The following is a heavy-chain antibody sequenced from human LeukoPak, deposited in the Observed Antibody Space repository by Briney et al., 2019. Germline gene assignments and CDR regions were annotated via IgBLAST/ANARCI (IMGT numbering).Heavy chain of an antibody. V-gene: IGHV3-74*01. D-gene: IGHD3-10*01. CDR3: ARAVTYFYGSVTHDWFDP. J-gene: IGHJ5*02. CDR2: IKSDGST. Sequence: PGGSLRLSCAASGFTFSSYWMHWVRQIPGKGLVWVSRIKSDGSTIYADSVKGRFTISRDNAKNTVYLQMNSLRAEDTAMYYCARAVTYFYGSVTHDWFDPWGQGTLVTVSS. CDR1: GFTFSSYW.